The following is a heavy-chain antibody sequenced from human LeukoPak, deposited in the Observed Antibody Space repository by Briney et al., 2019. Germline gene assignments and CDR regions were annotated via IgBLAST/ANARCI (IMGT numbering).Heavy chain of an antibody. CDR3: ARINGWSGAQYYFDS. J-gene: IGHJ4*02. Sequence: SETLSLTCTVSGGSISSYYWSWIRQPAGKGLEWIGRIYTSGSTNYNPSLKSRVTMSVDTSKKNFSLNLSSVTAADTAVYYCARINGWSGAQYYFDSWGQGTLVTVS. D-gene: IGHD6-19*01. CDR1: GGSISSYY. V-gene: IGHV4-4*07. CDR2: IYTSGST.